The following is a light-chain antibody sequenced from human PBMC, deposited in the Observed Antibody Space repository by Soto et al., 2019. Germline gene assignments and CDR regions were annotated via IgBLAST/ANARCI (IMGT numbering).Light chain of an antibody. CDR1: SSDVGNYNY. CDR3: NSYTSSSTVV. Sequence: QSALTQPASVSGFPGQSITISCTGTSSDVGNYNYVSWYQQQPGKAPRLMIYEVNNRPSGVSGRFSGSKSGNTASLTISGLQYEDEAYYYCNSYTSSSTVVFGGGTKLTVL. CDR2: EVN. V-gene: IGLV2-14*01. J-gene: IGLJ2*01.